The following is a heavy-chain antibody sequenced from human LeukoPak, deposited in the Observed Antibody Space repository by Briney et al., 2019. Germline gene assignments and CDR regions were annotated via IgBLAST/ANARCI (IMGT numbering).Heavy chain of an antibody. Sequence: ASVKVSCKASAYTFTDYYIHWVRQAPGQGLEWMGSIHPNSGDTNYAQKFQGRVTMTRDTSISTAYMELSRLSSDDTAVFYCARDSSGPLNWLDPWGQGTLVTVSS. D-gene: IGHD6-25*01. CDR3: ARDSSGPLNWLDP. CDR2: IHPNSGDT. J-gene: IGHJ5*02. CDR1: AYTFTDYY. V-gene: IGHV1-2*02.